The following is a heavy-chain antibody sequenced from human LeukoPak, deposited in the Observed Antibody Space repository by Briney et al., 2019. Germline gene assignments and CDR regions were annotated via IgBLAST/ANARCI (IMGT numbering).Heavy chain of an antibody. J-gene: IGHJ5*02. CDR1: GFTFSSNS. CDR2: ISTSSITI. Sequence: GGSLRLSCAASGFTFSSNSMNWVRQAPGKGLEWVSYISTSSITIKYADAVKGRFTISRDNDKNSVYLQMNSLRADDTAVYYCARGGSYYWPIDLWGQGTLVTVSS. CDR3: ARGGSYYWPIDL. V-gene: IGHV3-48*01. D-gene: IGHD1-26*01.